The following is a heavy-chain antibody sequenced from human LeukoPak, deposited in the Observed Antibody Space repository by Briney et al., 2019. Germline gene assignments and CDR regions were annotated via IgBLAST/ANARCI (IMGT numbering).Heavy chain of an antibody. CDR2: INTDGSST. J-gene: IGHJ4*02. D-gene: IGHD2-2*01. V-gene: IGHV3-74*01. CDR1: GFPFSSYW. Sequence: PGGSLRLSCAASGFPFSSYWMDWVRQAPGEGPVWVSRINTDGSSTDYADSVKGRFTISRDNSKNTLYLQMNSLRAEDTAVYYCANGDALYCSSTSCLLDYWGQGTLVTVSS. CDR3: ANGDALYCSSTSCLLDY.